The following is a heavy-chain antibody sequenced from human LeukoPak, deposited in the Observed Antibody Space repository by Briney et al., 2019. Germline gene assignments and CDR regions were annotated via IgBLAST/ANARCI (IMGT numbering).Heavy chain of an antibody. CDR1: GYTFTTSY. V-gene: IGHV1-46*01. CDR3: AREIASSSYFDY. D-gene: IGHD6-13*01. J-gene: IGHJ4*02. CDR2: INPSDGGT. Sequence: ASVKVSCKASGYTFTTSYMHWVRQAPGQGLEWMGIINPSDGGTSYAREFQGRVTMTRDTSTSTVYMELSSLRSEDTALYYCAREIASSSYFDYWGQGTLVTVSS.